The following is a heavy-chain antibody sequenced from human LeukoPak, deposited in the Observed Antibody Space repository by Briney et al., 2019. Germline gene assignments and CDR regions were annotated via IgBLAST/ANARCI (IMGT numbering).Heavy chain of an antibody. V-gene: IGHV1-46*01. Sequence: ASVKVSCKAFGYTFTSNYMHWVRQAPGQGPEWMGVISPSGGSTTYAQKFQGRVTLTRDMSTSTDYLELRSLRSDDTAVYYCARDGRGVVITRGPKHISDYWGQGTLVTVSS. CDR3: ARDGRGVVITRGPKHISDY. D-gene: IGHD3-3*01. CDR2: ISPSGGST. J-gene: IGHJ4*02. CDR1: GYTFTSNY.